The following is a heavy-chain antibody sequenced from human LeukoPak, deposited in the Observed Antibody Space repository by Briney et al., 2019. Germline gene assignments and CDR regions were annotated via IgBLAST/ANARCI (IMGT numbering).Heavy chain of an antibody. CDR1: GYTFTGNY. V-gene: IGHV1-2*02. Sequence: ASVKVSCKASGYTFTGNYMHWVRQAPGQGLEWMGWINSNSGGTNYAQKFQGRVTMTRDTSISTAYMELNRLTSDDTAVYYCAKMDPLGSDYYTSDYGGQGTPVTVSS. J-gene: IGHJ4*02. CDR3: AKMDPLGSDYYTSDY. CDR2: INSNSGGT. D-gene: IGHD3-3*01.